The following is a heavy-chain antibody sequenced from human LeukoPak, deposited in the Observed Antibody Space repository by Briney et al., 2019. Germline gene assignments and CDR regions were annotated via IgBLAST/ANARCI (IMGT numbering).Heavy chain of an antibody. Sequence: SVKVPCKASGGTFSGSAISWVRQAPGQGLEWMGGIIPISGTPNYAQKFQGRVTIITDESTSTAYMELSSLRSDDTAVYYCARSTMVRDYFDYWGQGTLVTVSS. CDR2: IIPISGTP. D-gene: IGHD3-10*01. CDR1: GGTFSGSA. CDR3: ARSTMVRDYFDY. V-gene: IGHV1-69*05. J-gene: IGHJ4*02.